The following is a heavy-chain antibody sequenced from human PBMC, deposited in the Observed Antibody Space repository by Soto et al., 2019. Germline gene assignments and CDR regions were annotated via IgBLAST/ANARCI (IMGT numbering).Heavy chain of an antibody. V-gene: IGHV3-23*01. CDR1: GFTFSNYA. Sequence: VQLLESGGGLVQPGGSLRLSCAASGFTFSNYAMSWVRQAPGKGLEWVSTITGGGDSTYFADSVKGRFAISRDNSKNTLYLQMNSLRAEDTAIYYCAKGQCSGGSCYSPFDYWGQGTLVTVSS. D-gene: IGHD2-15*01. CDR3: AKGQCSGGSCYSPFDY. CDR2: ITGGGDST. J-gene: IGHJ4*02.